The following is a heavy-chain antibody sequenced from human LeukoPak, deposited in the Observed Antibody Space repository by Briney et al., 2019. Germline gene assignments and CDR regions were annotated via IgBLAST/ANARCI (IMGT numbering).Heavy chain of an antibody. CDR2: ISGSGGST. CDR3: AKDPRYSGSYRDY. V-gene: IGHV3-23*01. Sequence: PGGSLRLSCAASGFTFSSYAMSWVRQAPGKGLEWVSAISGSGGSTYYADSVKGRFTISRDNCKNTLYLQMNSLRAEDTAVYYCAKDPRYSGSYRDYWGQGTLVTVSS. CDR1: GFTFSSYA. D-gene: IGHD1-26*01. J-gene: IGHJ4*02.